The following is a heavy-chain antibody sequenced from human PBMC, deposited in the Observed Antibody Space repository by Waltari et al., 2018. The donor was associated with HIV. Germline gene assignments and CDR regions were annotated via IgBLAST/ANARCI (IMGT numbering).Heavy chain of an antibody. CDR2: IYYSGST. D-gene: IGHD5-18*01. CDR1: AGSISRGGYY. V-gene: IGHV4-31*03. CDR3: ARYSKGYSRTIDY. J-gene: IGHJ4*02. Sequence: QVQLQESGPGLVTPSQTLSLTCPVSAGSISRGGYYWSRIRQHPGKGLEWIGYIYYSGSTYYNPSLKSRVTISVDTSKNQFSLKLSSVTAADTAVYYCARYSKGYSRTIDYWGQGTLVTVSS.